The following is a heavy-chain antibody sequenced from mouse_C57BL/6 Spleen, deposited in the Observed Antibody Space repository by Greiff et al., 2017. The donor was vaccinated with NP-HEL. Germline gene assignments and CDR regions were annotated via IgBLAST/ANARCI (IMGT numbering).Heavy chain of an antibody. CDR2: IDPSDSYT. CDR3: ARKDYYGSSYGAWFAY. Sequence: QVQLKQPGAELVMPGASVKLSCKASGYTFTSYWMHWVKQRPGQGLEWIGEIDPSDSYTNYNQKFKGKSTLTVDKSSSTAYMQLSSLTSEDSAVYYCARKDYYGSSYGAWFAYWGQGTLVTVSA. J-gene: IGHJ3*01. D-gene: IGHD1-1*01. V-gene: IGHV1-69*01. CDR1: GYTFTSYW.